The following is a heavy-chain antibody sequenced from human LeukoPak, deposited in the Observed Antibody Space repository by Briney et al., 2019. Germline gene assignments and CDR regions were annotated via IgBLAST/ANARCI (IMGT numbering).Heavy chain of an antibody. CDR1: GFIFRNYA. Sequence: GGSLRLSCAASGFIFRNYAMHWVRQAPGKGLEWVSLVGEDGNTFYADSVKGRFTLSRDNNKNSLHLQMNSLTTEDTAFYYCIKDSGRGWYFDLWGQGALVTVSS. CDR2: VGEDGNT. J-gene: IGHJ4*02. CDR3: IKDSGRGWYFDL. V-gene: IGHV3-43*02. D-gene: IGHD6-19*01.